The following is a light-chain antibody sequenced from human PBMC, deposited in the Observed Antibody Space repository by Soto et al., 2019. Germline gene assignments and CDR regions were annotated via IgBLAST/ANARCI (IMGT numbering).Light chain of an antibody. V-gene: IGLV2-14*01. CDR2: EVS. CDR1: SSDVGGYNY. CDR3: SSYTGSSTPV. Sequence: QSALTQPASVSGSPGQSITISCTGTSSDVGGYNYVSWYQHHPGKAPKLMIYEVSNRPSGVSNRFSGSKSGNTASLTISGLPAEDEADYCCSSYTGSSTPVFGGGTKLTVL. J-gene: IGLJ3*02.